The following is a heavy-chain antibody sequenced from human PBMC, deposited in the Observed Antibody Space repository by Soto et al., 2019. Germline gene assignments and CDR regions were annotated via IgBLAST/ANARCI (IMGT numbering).Heavy chain of an antibody. CDR2: SRNEANDYIR. CDR3: VRQGYCSSTSCFDAMDV. V-gene: IGHV3-72*01. D-gene: IGHD2-2*01. J-gene: IGHJ6*02. Sequence: GGSLRLSCVASGFTFSEYYMDWVRQAPGRGLEWIGRSRNEANDYIRDYAASVKGRFSVSRDDSKSSFFLQMNGLKTEDTAVYYCVRQGYCSSTSCFDAMDVPGPGPTVTVSS. CDR1: GFTFSEYY.